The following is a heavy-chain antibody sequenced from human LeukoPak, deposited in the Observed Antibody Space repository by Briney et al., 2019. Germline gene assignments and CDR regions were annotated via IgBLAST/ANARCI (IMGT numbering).Heavy chain of an antibody. V-gene: IGHV3-30*01. CDR3: AREVYVTNHDYNWFGP. J-gene: IGHJ5*02. D-gene: IGHD4-17*01. Sequence: GGSLRLSCAASGFTFSSYAMHWVRQAPGKGLEWVAFISYDGSNKYYADSVKGRFTISRDNSKNTLYLQMNSLRAEDTAVYYCAREVYVTNHDYNWFGPWGQGTLVTVSS. CDR2: ISYDGSNK. CDR1: GFTFSSYA.